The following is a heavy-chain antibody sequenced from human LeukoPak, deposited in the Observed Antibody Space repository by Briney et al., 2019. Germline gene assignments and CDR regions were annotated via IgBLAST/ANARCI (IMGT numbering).Heavy chain of an antibody. V-gene: IGHV1-18*01. J-gene: IGHJ4*02. D-gene: IGHD4-17*01. CDR1: VHTFTSYC. CDR2: ISAYNGNT. Sequence: ASVKVSCKSSVHTFTSYCISWVRQAPGQGLVWMGWISAYNGNTNSAQKLQGRVTMTTDTSTSTAYMELRSLRSDDTAVYYCARSGGYGTVTIIRFDCGGQGTLVTVS. CDR3: ARSGGYGTVTIIRFDC.